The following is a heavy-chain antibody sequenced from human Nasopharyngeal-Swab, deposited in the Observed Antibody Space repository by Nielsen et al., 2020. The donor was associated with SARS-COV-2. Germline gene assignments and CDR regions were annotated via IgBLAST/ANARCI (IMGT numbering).Heavy chain of an antibody. CDR2: INTANGDT. D-gene: IGHD2-2*01. CDR3: ARDLVVVPAAMGLDY. Sequence: ASVKVSCKASGFTFTDYPIHWVRQAPGHRLEWMGWINTANGDTKYSQKFQGRVTMTRDTSTSTVYMELSSLRSEDTAVYYCARDLVVVPAAMGLDYWGQGTLVTVSS. J-gene: IGHJ4*02. CDR1: GFTFTDYP. V-gene: IGHV1-3*04.